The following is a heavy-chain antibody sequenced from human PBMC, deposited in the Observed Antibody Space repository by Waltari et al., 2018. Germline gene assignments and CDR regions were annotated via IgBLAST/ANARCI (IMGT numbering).Heavy chain of an antibody. J-gene: IGHJ4*02. Sequence: EVQLMESGGGLVQPGGSMRLSCAASGFSFRAYWITWVRQAPGKGLGWVANIKYDGSATYHVDSVNGRFTISRDNAKNSLYLQMNDVSAEDTAIYYCARGSTGYVRVWDCWGQGTVVTVSS. CDR1: GFSFRAYW. V-gene: IGHV3-7*03. CDR2: IKYDGSAT. D-gene: IGHD2-2*01. CDR3: ARGSTGYVRVWDC.